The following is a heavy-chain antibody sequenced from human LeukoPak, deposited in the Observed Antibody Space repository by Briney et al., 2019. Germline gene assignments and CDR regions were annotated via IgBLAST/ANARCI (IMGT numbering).Heavy chain of an antibody. CDR1: GGSISSGGYY. V-gene: IGHV4-31*03. CDR2: IYYSGST. D-gene: IGHD6-19*01. Sequence: SETLSLTCTVSGGSISSGGYYWSWIGQHPGKGLEWIGYIYYSGSTYYNPSLKSRVTISVDTSKNQFSLKLSSVTAADTAVYYCARAMYSSGWYAPQYNWFDPWGQGTLVTVSS. CDR3: ARAMYSSGWYAPQYNWFDP. J-gene: IGHJ5*02.